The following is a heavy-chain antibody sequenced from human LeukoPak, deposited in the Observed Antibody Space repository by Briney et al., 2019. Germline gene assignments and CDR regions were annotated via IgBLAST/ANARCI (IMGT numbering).Heavy chain of an antibody. V-gene: IGHV3-66*01. Sequence: GGSLRLSCAASGFTFSSYWMSWVRQAPGKGLEWVSVIYSGGDTYYADSVKGRFTISRDNSKNMIYLEINSLKAEDTAVYYCAKERNLEIAVAGTIFDYWGQGTLVTVSS. J-gene: IGHJ4*02. CDR2: IYSGGDT. CDR3: AKERNLEIAVAGTIFDY. D-gene: IGHD6-19*01. CDR1: GFTFSSYW.